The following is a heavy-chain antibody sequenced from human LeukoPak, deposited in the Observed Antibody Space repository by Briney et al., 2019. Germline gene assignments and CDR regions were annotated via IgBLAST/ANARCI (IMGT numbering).Heavy chain of an antibody. CDR2: INPNSGGT. D-gene: IGHD4-17*01. V-gene: IGHV1-2*02. CDR1: GYTFTGYY. CDR3: ARDIGDYGDYEYYYYGMDV. Sequence: ASVKVSCKASGYTFTGYYMHWVRQAPGQGLEWMGWINPNSGGTNYAQKFQGRVTMTRDTSISTAYMELSRLRSDDTAVYYCARDIGDYGDYEYYYYGMDVWGQGTTVPVSS. J-gene: IGHJ6*02.